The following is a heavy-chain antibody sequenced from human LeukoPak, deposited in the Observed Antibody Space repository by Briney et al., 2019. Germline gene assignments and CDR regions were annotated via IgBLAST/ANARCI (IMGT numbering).Heavy chain of an antibody. J-gene: IGHJ4*02. D-gene: IGHD3-10*01. CDR3: ARHYYGSGSNYNQFDY. V-gene: IGHV4-4*07. CDR2: IYVSGST. CDR1: GGSISSYY. Sequence: PQTLSLTCPVAGGSISSYYWSWIRQPAGKGLEYIGRIYVSGSTNYNPSLKSRVTMSVDTSKNQFSLRLTSVTAADTAVYYCARHYYGSGSNYNQFDYWGQGTLVTVSS.